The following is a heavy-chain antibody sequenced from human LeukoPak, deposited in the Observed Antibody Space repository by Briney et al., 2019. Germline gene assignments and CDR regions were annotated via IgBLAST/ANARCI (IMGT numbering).Heavy chain of an antibody. Sequence: PGGSLRLSCAASGFTVSSNYMSWVRQAPGKGLEWVAVISYDGSNKYYADSVKGRFTISRDNSKNTLYLQMNSLRAEDTAVYYCARDFGFMVRGDNEYYFDYWGQGTLVTVSS. J-gene: IGHJ4*02. CDR2: ISYDGSNK. V-gene: IGHV3-30*03. CDR1: GFTVSSNY. D-gene: IGHD3-10*01. CDR3: ARDFGFMVRGDNEYYFDY.